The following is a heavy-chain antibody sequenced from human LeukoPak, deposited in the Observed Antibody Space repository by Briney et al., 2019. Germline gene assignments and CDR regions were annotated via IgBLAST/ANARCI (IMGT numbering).Heavy chain of an antibody. V-gene: IGHV4-34*01. J-gene: IGHJ2*01. CDR3: ARSQRGPRTSWYFDL. Sequence: SETLSLTRAVYGGSFSGYYWSWIRQPPGKGLEWIGEINHSGSTNYNPSLKSRVTISVDTSKNQFSLKLSSVTAADTAVYYCARSQRGPRTSWYFDLWGRGTLATVSS. D-gene: IGHD2-2*01. CDR1: GGSFSGYY. CDR2: INHSGST.